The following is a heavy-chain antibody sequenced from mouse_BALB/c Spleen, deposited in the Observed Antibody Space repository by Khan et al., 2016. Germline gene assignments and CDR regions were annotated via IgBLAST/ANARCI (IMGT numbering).Heavy chain of an antibody. V-gene: IGHV4-1*02. CDR3: ASTFWYFDV. Sequence: EVKLLESGGGLVQPGGSLKLSCAASGFDFSRYWMSWVRQAPGKGLEWLGEINPDSSTINYTPSLKDKFIISRDNAKNTLYLQMSTVRSEDTAIYYCASTFWYFDVWGAGTTVTVSS. CDR1: GFDFSRYW. CDR2: INPDSSTI. J-gene: IGHJ1*01.